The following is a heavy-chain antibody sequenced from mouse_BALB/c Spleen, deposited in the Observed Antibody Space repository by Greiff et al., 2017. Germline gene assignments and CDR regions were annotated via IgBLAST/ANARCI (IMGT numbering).Heavy chain of an antibody. CDR3: ARHGRGDYPPFDY. D-gene: IGHD2-4*01. CDR1: GFTFSSYT. Sequence: EVQGVESGGGLVQPGASLKLSCAASGFTFSSYTMSWVRQTPEKRLEWVAYISNGGGSTYYPDTVKGRFTISRDNAKNTLYLQMSSLKSEDTAMYYCARHGRGDYPPFDYWGQGTTLTVSS. CDR2: ISNGGGST. J-gene: IGHJ2*01. V-gene: IGHV5-12-2*01.